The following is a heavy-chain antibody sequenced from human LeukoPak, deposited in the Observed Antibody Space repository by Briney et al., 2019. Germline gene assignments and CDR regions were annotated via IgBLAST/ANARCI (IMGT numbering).Heavy chain of an antibody. CDR3: ARAAAVAGTGGYY. J-gene: IGHJ4*02. CDR2: TRFDDSYK. V-gene: IGHV3-30*02. CDR1: GFSFSSSG. D-gene: IGHD6-19*01. Sequence: GGSLRLSCAASGFSFSSSGMHWVRQAPGKGPEWVAFTRFDDSYKAYGDSVKGRFTISRDNAKNTVYLQMKSLRVEDTAVYYCARAAAVAGTGGYYWGQGILVTVSS.